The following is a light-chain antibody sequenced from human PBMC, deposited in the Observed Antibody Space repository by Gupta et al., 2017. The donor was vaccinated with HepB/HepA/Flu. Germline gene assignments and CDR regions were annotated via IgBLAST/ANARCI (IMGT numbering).Light chain of an antibody. CDR1: QNVLYNSNNKTY. Sequence: DIVMTQSPYSLAVPLRERATITCKSSQNVLYNSNNKTYLAWYQQKTGQSPKLLIYWASAREYGVPDRFSGRGSGTDFALTISRRQAEDVAVYYCQQDDSTPWAFGQGTKVEIK. J-gene: IGKJ1*01. CDR2: WAS. V-gene: IGKV4-1*01. CDR3: QQDDSTPWA.